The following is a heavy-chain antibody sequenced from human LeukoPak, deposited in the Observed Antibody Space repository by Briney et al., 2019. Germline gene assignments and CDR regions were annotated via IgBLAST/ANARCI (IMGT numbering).Heavy chain of an antibody. CDR2: INPNSGGT. J-gene: IGHJ4*02. CDR3: ARGHRGSPWDS. D-gene: IGHD1-26*01. Sequence: ASVKVSCKASGYTFTNYGINWVRQAPGQGLEWMGWINPNSGGTNYAQKFQGRVTMTRDTSISTAYMELSRLRSDDTAVYYCARGHRGSPWDSWGQGTLVTVSS. V-gene: IGHV1-2*02. CDR1: GYTFTNYG.